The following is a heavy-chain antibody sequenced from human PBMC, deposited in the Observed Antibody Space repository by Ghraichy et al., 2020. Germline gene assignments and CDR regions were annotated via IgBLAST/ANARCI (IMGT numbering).Heavy chain of an antibody. Sequence: ASVKVSCKASGYTFTSYIIHWVRQAPGQRLEWMGWINADNGDTEYSPKFQGRVSITRDTSASTAYMEVSSLRSEDTAVFYCARDKTSAYGPFDSWGQGTLVTVSS. J-gene: IGHJ4*02. CDR1: GYTFTSYI. D-gene: IGHD3-22*01. V-gene: IGHV1-3*01. CDR3: ARDKTSAYGPFDS. CDR2: INADNGDT.